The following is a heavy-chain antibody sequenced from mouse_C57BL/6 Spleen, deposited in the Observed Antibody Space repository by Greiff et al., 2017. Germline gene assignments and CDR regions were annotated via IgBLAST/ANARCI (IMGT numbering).Heavy chain of an antibody. Sequence: VKLMESGPGLVQPSQSLSITCTVSGFSLTSYGVHWVRQSPGKGLEWLGVIWRGGSTDYNAAFMSRLSITKDNSKSQVFFKMNSLQADDTAIYYCAKEGEDGSWFAYWGQGTLVTVSA. CDR3: AKEGEDGSWFAY. J-gene: IGHJ3*01. V-gene: IGHV2-5*01. D-gene: IGHD2-3*01. CDR2: IWRGGST. CDR1: GFSLTSYG.